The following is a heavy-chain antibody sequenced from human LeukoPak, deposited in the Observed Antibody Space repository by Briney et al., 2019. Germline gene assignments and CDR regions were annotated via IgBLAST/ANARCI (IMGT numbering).Heavy chain of an antibody. CDR2: XSYDGSNK. J-gene: IGHJ4*02. Sequence: GXHXXRQAPGKXXEXVXXXSYDGSNKYYADSVKGRFTISRDNSKNTLYLQMNSLRAEDTAVYYCAKGATRAVAGILDYWGQGTLVTVSS. D-gene: IGHD6-19*01. CDR1: G. V-gene: IGHV3-30*18. CDR3: AKGATRAVAGILDY.